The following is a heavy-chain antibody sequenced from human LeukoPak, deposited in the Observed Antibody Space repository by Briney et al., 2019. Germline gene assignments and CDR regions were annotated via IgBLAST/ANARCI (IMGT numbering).Heavy chain of an antibody. CDR1: GGSISSYY. D-gene: IGHD3-22*01. CDR3: ARAGVDLDSSGYYYETNYFNY. J-gene: IGHJ4*02. CDR2: IYYSGST. Sequence: PSETLSLTCTVSGGSISSYYWSWIRQPPGKGLEWIGYIYYSGSTNYNPSLKSRVTISVDTSKNQFSLKLSSVTAADTAVYYCARAGVDLDSSGYYYETNYFNYLGQGTLVTVSS. V-gene: IGHV4-59*01.